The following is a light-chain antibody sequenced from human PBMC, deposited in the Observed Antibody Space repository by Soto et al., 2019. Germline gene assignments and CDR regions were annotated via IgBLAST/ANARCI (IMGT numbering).Light chain of an antibody. CDR1: SSNIGSNT. J-gene: IGLJ3*02. Sequence: QSVLTQPPSASGTPGQRVTISCSGSSSNIGSNTVSWYQHLPGTAPNLLIYGNSNRPSGVPDRFSGSKSGTSASLAITGLQAEDEADYYCQSYDSSLSGWVFGGGTKLTVL. V-gene: IGLV1-40*01. CDR3: QSYDSSLSGWV. CDR2: GNS.